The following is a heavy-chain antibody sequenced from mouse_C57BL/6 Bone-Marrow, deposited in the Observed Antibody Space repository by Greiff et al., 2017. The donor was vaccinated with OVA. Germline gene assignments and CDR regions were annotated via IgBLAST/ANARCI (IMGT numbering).Heavy chain of an antibody. CDR1: GYTFTTYP. D-gene: IGHD1-1*01. CDR2: FHPYNDDT. Sequence: VKLIESGAELVKPGASVKMSCKASGYTFTTYPIEWMKQNHGKSLEWIGNFHPYNDDTKYNEKFKGKATLTVEKSSSTVYLELSRLTSDDSAVYYCARGVYYGSSPYFDYWGQGTTLTVSS. J-gene: IGHJ2*01. CDR3: ARGVYYGSSPYFDY. V-gene: IGHV1-47*01.